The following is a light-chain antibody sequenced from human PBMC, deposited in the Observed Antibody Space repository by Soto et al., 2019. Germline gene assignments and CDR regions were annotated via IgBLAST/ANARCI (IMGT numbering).Light chain of an antibody. CDR1: QSISGN. Sequence: EIVMTHSPGTLSVSPWEIATLSCRASQSISGNLFWYQQKPGQAPRLLIYDSSNRATGIPARFSGSGAGTDFSPIISSLEPEDFAVYYCQQRSVWPLTFGGGTKVDIK. CDR2: DSS. CDR3: QQRSVWPLT. J-gene: IGKJ4*01. V-gene: IGKV3-11*01.